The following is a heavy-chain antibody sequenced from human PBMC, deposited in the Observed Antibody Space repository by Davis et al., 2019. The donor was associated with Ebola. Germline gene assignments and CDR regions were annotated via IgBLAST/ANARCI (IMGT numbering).Heavy chain of an antibody. CDR3: AREDSVISRGMDV. V-gene: IGHV4-59*01. D-gene: IGHD5/OR15-5a*01. J-gene: IGHJ6*02. Sequence: SETLSLTCTVSGASISSYLWGWIRQPPGKRLEWIGYVYDSGSTNYNPSLKSRVSISVDTSKNQFSLKVNSVTAADTAVYYCAREDSVISRGMDVWGQGTTVTVSS. CDR2: VYDSGST. CDR1: GASISSYL.